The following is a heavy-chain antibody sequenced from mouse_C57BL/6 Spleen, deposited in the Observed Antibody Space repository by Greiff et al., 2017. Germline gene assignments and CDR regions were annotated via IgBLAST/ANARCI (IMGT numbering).Heavy chain of an antibody. CDR2: IDPSDSET. D-gene: IGHD1-1*01. CDR3: ARKEATVVASFDY. J-gene: IGHJ2*01. V-gene: IGHV1-52*01. Sequence: QVQLKQPGAELVRPGSSVKLSCKASGYTFTSYWMHWVKQRPIQGLEWIGNIDPSDSETHYNQKFKDKATLTVDKSSSTAYMQLSSLTSEDSAVYYCARKEATVVASFDYWGQGTTLTVSS. CDR1: GYTFTSYW.